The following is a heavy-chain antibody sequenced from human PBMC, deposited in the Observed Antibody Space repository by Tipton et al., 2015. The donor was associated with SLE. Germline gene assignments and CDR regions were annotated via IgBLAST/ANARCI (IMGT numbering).Heavy chain of an antibody. CDR1: GFIFNSYV. CDR2: TSNDGSRI. CDR3: ARVDQLKYYFGLDV. J-gene: IGHJ6*02. Sequence: SLRLSCAASGFIFNSYVMHWVRQAPGKGLEWVAATSNDGSRIYYADSVTGRFTISRDNSRNTLYLQMNRLRAEDTAIYYCARVDQLKYYFGLDVWGQGTTVPVSS. V-gene: IGHV3-30*04.